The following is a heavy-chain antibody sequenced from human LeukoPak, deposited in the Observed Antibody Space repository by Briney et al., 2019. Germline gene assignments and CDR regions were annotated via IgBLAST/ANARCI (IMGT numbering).Heavy chain of an antibody. CDR2: ISPNSGGT. CDR1: GYTFTDYY. CDR3: ARDGNFDY. J-gene: IGHJ4*02. D-gene: IGHD1-1*01. V-gene: IGHV1-2*02. Sequence: ASVRVSCKSSGYTFTDYYLHWVRQAPAQGLEWMGSISPNSGGTNYAQKFQGRVTMTRDTSISTAYMELSRLRSDDTAVYYCARDGNFDYWGQGTLVTVSS.